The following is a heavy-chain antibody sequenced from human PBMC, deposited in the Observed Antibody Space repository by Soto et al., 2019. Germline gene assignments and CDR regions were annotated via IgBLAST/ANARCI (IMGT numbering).Heavy chain of an antibody. CDR3: ARRGSGSSYDH. CDR2: ISGSGGST. J-gene: IGHJ4*01. D-gene: IGHD1-26*01. CDR1: GCTFSSYA. Sequence: EVQLLESGGGLVQPGGSLRLFCAASGCTFSSYAMRCFRQAPVKGLEWVSAISGSGGSTYYADSVKGRFTISRDNYKNTLYLQMNSLRAEDTAVYYCARRGSGSSYDHWGKGTLVTVSS. V-gene: IGHV3-23*01.